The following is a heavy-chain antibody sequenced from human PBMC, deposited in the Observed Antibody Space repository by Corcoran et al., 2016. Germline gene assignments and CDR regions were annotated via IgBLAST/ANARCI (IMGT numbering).Heavy chain of an antibody. CDR2: IYWNDDK. J-gene: IGHJ3*02. Sequence: LHESGPGLVKPSETLSLTCTVSGASIRSGLYYWAWIRQPPGKALEWLALIYWNDDKRYSPSLKSRLTITKDTSKNQVVLTMTNMDPVDTATYYCAHRPLRFLEWTALPVAFDIWGQGTMVTVSS. CDR3: AHRPLRFLEWTALPVAFDI. D-gene: IGHD3-3*01. V-gene: IGHV2-5*01. CDR1: GASIRSGLYY.